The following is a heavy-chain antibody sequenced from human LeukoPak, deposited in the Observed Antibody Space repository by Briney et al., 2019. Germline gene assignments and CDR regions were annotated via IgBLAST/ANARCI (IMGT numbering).Heavy chain of an antibody. V-gene: IGHV4-34*01. Sequence: SETLSLTCAVYGGSFSGYYWSWIRQPPGKGLEWIGEINHSGSTNYNPSLKSRVTISVDTSKNQFSLKLSSVTAADTAVYYCARERYSSGWYGFYYGMDVWGQGTTVTVSS. CDR1: GGSFSGYY. J-gene: IGHJ6*02. CDR3: ARERYSSGWYGFYYGMDV. D-gene: IGHD6-19*01. CDR2: INHSGST.